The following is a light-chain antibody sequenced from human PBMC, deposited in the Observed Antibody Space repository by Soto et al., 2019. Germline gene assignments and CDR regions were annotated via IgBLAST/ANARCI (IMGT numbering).Light chain of an antibody. CDR3: AAWDDRLRGFL. V-gene: IGLV1-47*01. CDR1: SSNIGSNS. Sequence: QSVLTQPPSASGTPGQRVTISCSGSSSNIGSNSVYWYRQLPGTAPKLLIFKNSQRPSGVPDRFSGSKSGTSASLAASGLRSGDEADYYCAAWDDRLRGFLFGPGTKVTVL. J-gene: IGLJ1*01. CDR2: KNS.